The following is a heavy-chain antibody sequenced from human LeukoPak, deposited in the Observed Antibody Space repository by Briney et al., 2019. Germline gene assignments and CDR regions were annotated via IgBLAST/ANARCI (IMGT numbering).Heavy chain of an antibody. CDR2: IYYSGST. CDR3: ARRSVYGVYYYFDY. D-gene: IGHD4-17*01. V-gene: IGHV4-59*08. J-gene: IGHJ4*02. Sequence: SETLSLTCTVSGGSISSYYWSWIRQPPGKGLEWIGYIYYSGSTNYNPSLKSRVAISVDTSKNQFSLKLSSVAAADTAVYYCARRSVYGVYYYFDYWGQGTLVTVSS. CDR1: GGSISSYY.